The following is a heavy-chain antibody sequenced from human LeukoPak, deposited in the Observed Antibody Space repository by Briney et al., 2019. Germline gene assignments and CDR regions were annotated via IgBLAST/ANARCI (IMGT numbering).Heavy chain of an antibody. CDR2: IYYTGNT. J-gene: IGHJ4*02. D-gene: IGHD3/OR15-3a*01. Sequence: SETLSLTCTVSGVSISSSNSYWGWIRQPPGKGLEWIGSIYYTGNTYYNASLKSRVTISIDTSKNQISLRLTSVTVTNTAMYYCARQTGSGLFTLPGGQGTLVTVSS. CDR3: ARQTGSGLFTLP. V-gene: IGHV4-39*01. CDR1: GVSISSSNSY.